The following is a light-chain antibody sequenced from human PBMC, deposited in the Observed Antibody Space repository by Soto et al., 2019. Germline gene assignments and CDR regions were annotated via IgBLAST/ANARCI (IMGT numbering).Light chain of an antibody. CDR2: GAS. J-gene: IGKJ5*01. V-gene: IGKV3D-15*01. CDR1: QSVSSN. CDR3: HQRQYWPPIT. Sequence: EIVMTQSPATLSVSPGERATLSCRASQSVSSNLAWYQQKPGQAPRLLIYGASTMATGIPARFRGSGSGTEFTLTISSLEPEDFAVYYCHQRQYWPPITFGQGTRLEIK.